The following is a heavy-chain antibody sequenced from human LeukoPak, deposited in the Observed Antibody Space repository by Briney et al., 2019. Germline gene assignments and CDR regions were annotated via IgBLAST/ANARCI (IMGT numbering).Heavy chain of an antibody. CDR1: GFTVSSNY. V-gene: IGHV3-53*01. CDR2: IYSGSST. Sequence: PGGSLRLSCAASGFTVSSNYMSWVRQAPGKGLEWVSVIYSGSSTYYADSVKGRFTISRDNSKNTLYLQMNSLRAEDTSVYYCAREDYYDSSGYYYEDWGQGTLVTVSS. D-gene: IGHD3-22*01. J-gene: IGHJ4*02. CDR3: AREDYYDSSGYYYED.